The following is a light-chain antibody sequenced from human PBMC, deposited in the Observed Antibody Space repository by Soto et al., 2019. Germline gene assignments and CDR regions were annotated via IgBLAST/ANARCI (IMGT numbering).Light chain of an antibody. Sequence: QSALTQPRSVSGSPGQSVTISCTGTSSDVGGYNYVSWYQQHPGKAPKLMIYDVSKRPSGVPDRFSGSKSGNTASLTISGLQAEDDAYYYCCSYAGSYTHYVFGTGTKLTVL. CDR2: DVS. CDR1: SSDVGGYNY. V-gene: IGLV2-11*01. J-gene: IGLJ1*01. CDR3: CSYAGSYTHYV.